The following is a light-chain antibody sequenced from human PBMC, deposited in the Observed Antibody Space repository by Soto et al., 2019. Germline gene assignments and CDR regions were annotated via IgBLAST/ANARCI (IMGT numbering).Light chain of an antibody. CDR2: DAS. V-gene: IGKV3-20*01. CDR3: HQYGTSPRT. CDR1: QSVSNNY. Sequence: EIVLTQSPGALSVSLGERATLSCRASQSVSNNYLAWYHQKPGQAPRLIYDASGRATGIPDRFSGSGSGTDFTPAISRLEEEDFAVYYYHQYGTSPRTFGQGTKVDIK. J-gene: IGKJ1*01.